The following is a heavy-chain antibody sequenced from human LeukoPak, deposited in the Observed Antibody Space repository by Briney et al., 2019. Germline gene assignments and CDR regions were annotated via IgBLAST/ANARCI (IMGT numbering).Heavy chain of an antibody. CDR2: IYYSGST. CDR3: AGKDSSPSTAYYYYYYMDV. D-gene: IGHD6-13*01. CDR1: GGSISRYY. V-gene: IGHV4-59*01. Sequence: SETLSLTCTVSGGSISRYYWSWIRQPPGKGLEWIGYIYYSGSTNYNPSLKSRVTISVDTSKNQFSLKLNSVTAADTAVYYCAGKDSSPSTAYYYYYYMDVWGKGTTVTVSS. J-gene: IGHJ6*03.